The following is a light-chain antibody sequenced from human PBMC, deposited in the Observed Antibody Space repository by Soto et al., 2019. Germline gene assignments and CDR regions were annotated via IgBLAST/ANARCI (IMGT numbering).Light chain of an antibody. CDR1: SSDIGDYNY. CDR2: GVN. V-gene: IGLV2-14*01. CDR3: SSYTSSITYV. Sequence: QSALTPPASVSGSPGQSITISCTGTSSDIGDYNYVSWYQQRPAKAPELMIYGVNNRPPGVSNRFSGSKSGNTASLTISGLQAEDEADYYCSSYTSSITYVFGTGTKVTVL. J-gene: IGLJ1*01.